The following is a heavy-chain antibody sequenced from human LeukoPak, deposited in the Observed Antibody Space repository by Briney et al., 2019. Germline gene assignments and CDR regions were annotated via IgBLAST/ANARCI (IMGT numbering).Heavy chain of an antibody. D-gene: IGHD3-16*01. CDR2: IWYDGSNK. CDR1: GFTFSSYG. CDR3: ARDFRGQTH. Sequence: GRSLRLSCAASGFTFSSYGMHWVRQAPGKGLEWVAVIWYDGSNKYYADSVKGRFTISRDNSKNTLYLQMNSLRAEDTAVYYCARDFRGQTHWGQGTLVTVSS. V-gene: IGHV3-33*01. J-gene: IGHJ4*02.